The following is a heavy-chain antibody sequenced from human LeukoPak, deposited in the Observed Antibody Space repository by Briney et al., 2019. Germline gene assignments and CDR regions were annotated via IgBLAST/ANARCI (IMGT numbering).Heavy chain of an antibody. D-gene: IGHD3-22*01. CDR3: ARGADSSGLFDY. J-gene: IGHJ4*02. CDR2: TYYRSTWYN. V-gene: IGHV6-1*01. Sequence: SQTLSLTCAISGDSVSSNSVTWNWIRQSPSRGLEWLGRTYYRSTWYNDYAVSVRGRITVNPDTSKNQFSLHLNSVTPEDTAVYYCARGADSSGLFDYWGQGTLVTVSS. CDR1: GDSVSSNSVT.